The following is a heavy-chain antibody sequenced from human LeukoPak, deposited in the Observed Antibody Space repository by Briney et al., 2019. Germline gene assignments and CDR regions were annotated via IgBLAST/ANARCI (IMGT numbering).Heavy chain of an antibody. J-gene: IGHJ4*02. CDR2: ISLNDGST. D-gene: IGHD3-9*01. V-gene: IGHV3-23*01. CDR3: AKAMTSSTYYFDS. Sequence: PGGSLKLSCTASGFTFRSYAMNWVRQAPGKGLEWVSFISLNDGSTYYADSVRGRFTISRDNSKNTLFLQMNGLRAEDTAIYYCAKAMTSSTYYFDSWGQGTLVTVSS. CDR1: GFTFRSYA.